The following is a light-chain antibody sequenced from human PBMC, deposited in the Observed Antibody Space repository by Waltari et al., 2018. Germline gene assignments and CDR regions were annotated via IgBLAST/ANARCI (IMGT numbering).Light chain of an antibody. CDR1: QSVLLSSNKKNY. CDR3: QEFYSAAYT. Sequence: DIVMTQSPDSLAVSLGERATINCKSSQSVLLSSNKKNYLAWYQQKAGQPPKLLIYGAATRESGVPDRFSGSGSGTDFTLTISSLQAEDVAVYYCQEFYSAAYTFGQGTKLEIK. J-gene: IGKJ2*01. CDR2: GAA. V-gene: IGKV4-1*01.